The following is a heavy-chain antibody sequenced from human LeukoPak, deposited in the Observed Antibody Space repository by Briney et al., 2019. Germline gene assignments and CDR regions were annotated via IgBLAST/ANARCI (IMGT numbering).Heavy chain of an antibody. Sequence: GGSLRLSCAASGFTFSSYAMSWVRQAPGKGLEWVSAISGSGGSTYYADSVKGRFTISRDNSKNTLYLQMNSLRAEDTAVYYCAKRPGIAAVGSLNWFDPWGQGTLVTVSS. V-gene: IGHV3-23*01. CDR3: AKRPGIAAVGSLNWFDP. CDR1: GFTFSSYA. J-gene: IGHJ5*02. D-gene: IGHD6-13*01. CDR2: ISGSGGST.